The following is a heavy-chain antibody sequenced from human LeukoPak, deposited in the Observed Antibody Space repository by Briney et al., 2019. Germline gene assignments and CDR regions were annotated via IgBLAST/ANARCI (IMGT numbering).Heavy chain of an antibody. Sequence: GRSLRLSCAASGFTFSSYAMHWVRQAPGKGLEWVAVISYDGSNKYYAGSVKGRFTISRDNSKNTLYLQMNSLRAEDTAVYYCARTYDSSSMPPDAFDIWGQGTMVTVSS. J-gene: IGHJ3*02. CDR2: ISYDGSNK. V-gene: IGHV3-30-3*01. CDR1: GFTFSSYA. CDR3: ARTYDSSSMPPDAFDI. D-gene: IGHD6-13*01.